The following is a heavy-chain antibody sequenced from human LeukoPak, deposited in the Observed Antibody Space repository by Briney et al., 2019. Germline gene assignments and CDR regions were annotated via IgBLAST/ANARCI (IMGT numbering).Heavy chain of an antibody. D-gene: IGHD3-10*01. CDR1: GGTFSNYA. CDR2: VIPIFGTA. CDR3: ARAFSGSGSYFMAPFDY. Sequence: SVKVSCKASGGTFSNYAINWVRQAPGQGLEWMGGVIPIFGTANYARKFQGRVTITADKSTSTVYMELSSLRSEDTAVYYCARAFSGSGSYFMAPFDYWGQGTLVTVSS. J-gene: IGHJ4*02. V-gene: IGHV1-69*06.